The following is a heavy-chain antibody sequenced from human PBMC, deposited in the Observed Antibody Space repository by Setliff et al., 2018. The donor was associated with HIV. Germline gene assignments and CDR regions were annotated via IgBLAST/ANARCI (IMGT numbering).Heavy chain of an antibody. D-gene: IGHD3-10*01. CDR3: ASFYGDYGY. CDR1: GFNFKTYG. CDR2: IGSSNHGI. V-gene: IGHV3-48*02. Sequence: PGEPLKISCAASGFNFKTYGMTWVRQAPGKGLDWVAHIGSSNHGIHYTASVQGRFTVSRDNANNLLFLQMNNLRDEDTAVYYCASFYGDYGYWGHGTQVTVSS. J-gene: IGHJ4*01.